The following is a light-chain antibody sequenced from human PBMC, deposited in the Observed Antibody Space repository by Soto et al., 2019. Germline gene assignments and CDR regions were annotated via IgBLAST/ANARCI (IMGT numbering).Light chain of an antibody. V-gene: IGKV1-5*03. J-gene: IGKJ1*01. Sequence: DIQMTQFASPLSASVGNRVTTTCRASQSLNIWLAWYQQKPGRAPKLLIYQASTLASGVPSRFSGSGSGSEFTLTISSLTPDDFATYYCQQYNDHWTFGQGTKVDIK. CDR3: QQYNDHWT. CDR2: QAS. CDR1: QSLNIW.